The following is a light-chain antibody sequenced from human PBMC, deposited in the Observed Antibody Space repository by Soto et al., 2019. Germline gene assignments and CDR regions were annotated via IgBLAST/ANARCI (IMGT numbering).Light chain of an antibody. Sequence: ENVLTQSPGTLSLSPGERATLSCGASQTVSSTYLAWYQQKPGQAPRLLIYGASSRATGIPDRFSGTVSGTDFTLTTSRLEPEDFAVYYCQQYGSSPITFGQGTRLEIK. V-gene: IGKV3-20*01. CDR3: QQYGSSPIT. CDR1: QTVSSTY. CDR2: GAS. J-gene: IGKJ5*01.